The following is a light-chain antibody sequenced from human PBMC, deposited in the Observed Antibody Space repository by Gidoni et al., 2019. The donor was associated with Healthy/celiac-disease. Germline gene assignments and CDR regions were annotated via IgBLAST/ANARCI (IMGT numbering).Light chain of an antibody. CDR2: KAS. V-gene: IGKV1-5*03. CDR1: QSISSW. CDR3: QQYNSFALT. J-gene: IGKJ4*01. Sequence: DIQMTQSPSTLSASVGDRVTITCRASQSISSWLAWYQQKPGKAPKLLIYKASSLESGVPSRFSGSGSGTEFTLTISSLQPDDFATYYCQQYNSFALTFGGGTKVEIK.